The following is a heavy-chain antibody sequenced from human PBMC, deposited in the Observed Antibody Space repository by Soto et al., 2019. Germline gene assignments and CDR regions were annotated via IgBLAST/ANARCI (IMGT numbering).Heavy chain of an antibody. CDR2: INPNNGDT. CDR1: GYTFTAYN. D-gene: IGHD3-3*01. CDR3: ARVEWNWRRGPCNY. Sequence: GASVKVSCKASGYTFTAYNVHWMRQAPGQGLEWMGWINPNNGDTAYAQNFQGRVSMTRDTSITTVYMELSSLRSDDTALYFCARVEWNWRRGPCNYWGQGTMVTVSS. V-gene: IGHV1-2*02. J-gene: IGHJ4*02.